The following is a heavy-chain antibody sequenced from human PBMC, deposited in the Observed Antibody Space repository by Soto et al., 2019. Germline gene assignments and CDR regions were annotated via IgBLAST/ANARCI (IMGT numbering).Heavy chain of an antibody. Sequence: GGSLRLSCAASGFTLSTYDMHWVRQGTGKGLEWVAALSYAGDTYYPGSVKGRFTVSRESAKNSLYLQMNSLRAEDTAVYYCAKDLTRDYSSSPVSPFDYWGQGTLVTVSS. CDR3: AKDLTRDYSSSPVSPFDY. J-gene: IGHJ4*02. CDR2: LSYAGDT. V-gene: IGHV3-13*01. CDR1: GFTLSTYD. D-gene: IGHD6-6*01.